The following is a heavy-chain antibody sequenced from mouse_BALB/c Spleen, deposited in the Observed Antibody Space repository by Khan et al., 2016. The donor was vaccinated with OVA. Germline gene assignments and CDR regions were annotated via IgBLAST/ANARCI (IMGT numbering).Heavy chain of an antibody. CDR3: ARLAYYYNSEGFAY. CDR1: GFTFSTFG. V-gene: IGHV5-6*01. J-gene: IGHJ3*01. Sequence: EVELVESGGDLVKPGGSLKLSCATSGFTFSTFGMSWVRQSPDRRLEWVATINTGGFYTFYPDIVKGRFTISRDNAKSTLYLQMCSLKSEDTAIYYCARLAYYYNSEGFAYWGQGTLVTVSA. D-gene: IGHD1-1*01. CDR2: INTGGFYT.